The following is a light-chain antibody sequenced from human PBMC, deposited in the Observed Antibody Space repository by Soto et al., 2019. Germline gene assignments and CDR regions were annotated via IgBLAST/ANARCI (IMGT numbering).Light chain of an antibody. CDR1: QSVSSN. V-gene: IGKV3-15*01. Sequence: EIVMTQSPATLSVSPGERATLSCRASQSVSSNLAWYQQKPGQAPRLLIYGASTRATGIPARFSGSGSGTEFTLTISSLQSEDFAVYYCQQYNNWSYNFVQGTKREIK. CDR3: QQYNNWSYN. CDR2: GAS. J-gene: IGKJ2*01.